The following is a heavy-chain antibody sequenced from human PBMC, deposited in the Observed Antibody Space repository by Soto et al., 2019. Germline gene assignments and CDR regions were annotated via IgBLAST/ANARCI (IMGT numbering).Heavy chain of an antibody. CDR2: ISESGST. J-gene: IGHJ4*02. D-gene: IGHD1-1*01. V-gene: IGHV4-34*01. CDR3: ARGSGIVALPGELEDVNYDF. Sequence: QVQLQQWGAGLVKPSETLSLSCAVYGQSFSGHSWAWIRQPPGKGLEWIGEISESGSTYYNPSLNDRVTISTDTSKNQFSLKLNSVTAAETAAYFCARGSGIVALPGELEDVNYDFLGQGTLVNVSS. CDR1: GQSFSGHS.